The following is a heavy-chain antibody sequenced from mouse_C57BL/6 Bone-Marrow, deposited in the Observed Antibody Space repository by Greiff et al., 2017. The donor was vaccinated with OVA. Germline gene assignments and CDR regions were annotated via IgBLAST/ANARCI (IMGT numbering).Heavy chain of an antibody. CDR3: VRQSRNYAMDY. V-gene: IGHV10-1*01. CDR1: GFSFNTYA. J-gene: IGHJ4*01. Sequence: EVKLMESGGGLVQPKGSLKLSCAASGFSFNTYAMNWVRQAPGKGLEWVARIRSKSNNYATYYADSVKDRFTISRDDSESMLYLQMNNLKTEDTAMYYCVRQSRNYAMDYWGQGTSVTVSS. CDR2: IRSKSNNYAT.